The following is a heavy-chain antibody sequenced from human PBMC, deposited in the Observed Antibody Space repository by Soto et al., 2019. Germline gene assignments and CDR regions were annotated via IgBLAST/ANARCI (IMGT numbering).Heavy chain of an antibody. Sequence: GGSLRLSCAASGFTFSGSAMHWVRQASGKGLEWVGRIRSKANRYATAYAASVKGRFTISRDDSKNTAYLQMNSLKTEDTAVYYCTRFRGDFWSGYYFAYWGQGTLVTVSS. V-gene: IGHV3-73*01. CDR3: TRFRGDFWSGYYFAY. CDR1: GFTFSGSA. D-gene: IGHD3-3*01. CDR2: IRSKANRYAT. J-gene: IGHJ4*02.